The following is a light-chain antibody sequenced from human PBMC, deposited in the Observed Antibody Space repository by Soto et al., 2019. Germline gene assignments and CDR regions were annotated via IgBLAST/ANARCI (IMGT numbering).Light chain of an antibody. J-gene: IGKJ4*01. CDR3: QQSYSFPLT. CDR2: SAS. CDR1: QSISSH. V-gene: IGKV1-39*01. Sequence: DIQMAQSPSALSASVGDRVTITCRASQSISSHLNWYQQKSGKAPKFLIYSASSLQSGVPSRFSGSGSGTDFTLTISSLQPEDFETYYCQQSYSFPLTFGGGTKVEIK.